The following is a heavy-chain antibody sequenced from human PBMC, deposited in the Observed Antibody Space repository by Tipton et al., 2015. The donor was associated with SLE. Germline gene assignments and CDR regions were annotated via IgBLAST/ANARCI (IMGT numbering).Heavy chain of an antibody. J-gene: IGHJ2*01. Sequence: TLSLTCTVSGGSISSHYWSWIRQPPGKGLEWIGYVYYSGFTNYNPSLKSRVTISVDTSKNQFSLKLSSVTAAGTAVYYCARARGSYQGYWYFDLWGRGTLVTVSS. CDR3: ARARGSYQGYWYFDL. D-gene: IGHD1-26*01. V-gene: IGHV4-59*11. CDR2: VYYSGFT. CDR1: GGSISSHY.